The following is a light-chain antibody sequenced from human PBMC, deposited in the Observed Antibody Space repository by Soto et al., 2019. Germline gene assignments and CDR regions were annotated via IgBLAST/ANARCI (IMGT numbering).Light chain of an antibody. CDR3: QSYDSSLSGHVV. CDR2: GNS. Sequence: QSVLTQPPSVSGAPGKRVTISCTGSSSNIGAGYDVHWYQQLPGTAPKLLIYGNSNRPSGVPDRFSGSKSGTSASLAITGLQAEDEADYYCQSYDSSLSGHVVFGGGTKLAAL. V-gene: IGLV1-40*01. CDR1: SSNIGAGYD. J-gene: IGLJ2*01.